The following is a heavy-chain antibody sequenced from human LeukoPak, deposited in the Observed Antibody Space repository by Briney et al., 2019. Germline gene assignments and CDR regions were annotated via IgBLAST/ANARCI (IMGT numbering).Heavy chain of an antibody. CDR3: ATGQGIAVAGPDY. CDR1: GFAFNTYS. D-gene: IGHD6-19*01. J-gene: IGHJ4*02. CDR2: ISSSGSYI. Sequence: PGGSLRLSCAASGFAFNTYSMNWVRQAPGKGLEWVSSISSSGSYIYYADSVKGRFTISGDNAKKSLYLQMNSLSAEDTAMYYCATGQGIAVAGPDYWGQGTLVTVSS. V-gene: IGHV3-21*01.